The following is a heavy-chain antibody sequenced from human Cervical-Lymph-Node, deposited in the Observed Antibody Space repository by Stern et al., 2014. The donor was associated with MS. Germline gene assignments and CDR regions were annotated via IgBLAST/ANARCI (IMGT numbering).Heavy chain of an antibody. D-gene: IGHD2-8*02. CDR3: ARAFCTGGVCYSFPFYGMDV. V-gene: IGHV3-20*01. Sequence: EVQLVESGGGVVRPGGSLRLSCAASGFLFDDYGMSWVRQVPGQGPEWVSAINYNGGSADYAASVKGRFTISRDNAKKSLYLRMNSLRVEDTAVYHCARAFCTGGVCYSFPFYGMDVWGQGTTVTVSS. J-gene: IGHJ6*02. CDR2: INYNGGSA. CDR1: GFLFDDYG.